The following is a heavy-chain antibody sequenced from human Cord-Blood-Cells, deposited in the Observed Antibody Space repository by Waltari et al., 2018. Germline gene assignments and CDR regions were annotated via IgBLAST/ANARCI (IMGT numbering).Heavy chain of an antibody. J-gene: IGHJ3*02. D-gene: IGHD4-17*01. CDR3: ARKTTVTTGGAFDI. CDR1: GGPITRSSYY. V-gene: IGHV4-39*07. Sequence: QLQLQESGPGLVKPSETLSLTCTVSGGPITRSSYYWGRIRPPPGKGLEWIGSIYYSGSTYYNPSLKSRVTISVDTSKNQFSLKLSSVTAADTAVYYCARKTTVTTGGAFDIWGQGTMVTVSS. CDR2: IYYSGST.